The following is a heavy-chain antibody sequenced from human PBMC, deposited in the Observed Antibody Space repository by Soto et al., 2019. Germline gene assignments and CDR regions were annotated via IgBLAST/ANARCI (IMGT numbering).Heavy chain of an antibody. Sequence: PSETLSLTCAVYGGSFSGYYWSWIRQPPGKGLEWIGEIYRSGSTNYNPSLKSRVTISVDKPKNQFSLKLSSVTAADTAVYYCASVRGGYYYAMDVWGQGTTVTVSS. V-gene: IGHV4-34*01. D-gene: IGHD3-10*02. J-gene: IGHJ6*02. CDR3: ASVRGGYYYAMDV. CDR1: GGSFSGYY. CDR2: IYRSGST.